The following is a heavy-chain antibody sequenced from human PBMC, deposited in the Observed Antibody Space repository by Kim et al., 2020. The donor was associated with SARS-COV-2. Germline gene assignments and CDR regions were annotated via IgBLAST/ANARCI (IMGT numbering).Heavy chain of an antibody. V-gene: IGHV3-15*01. CDR2: IKSKTDGGTT. D-gene: IGHD5-18*01. CDR3: TTVGGDFWEHSYGSSYYFDY. J-gene: IGHJ4*02. CDR1: GFTFSNAW. Sequence: GGSLRLSCAASGFTFSNAWMSWVRQAPGKGLEWVGRIKSKTDGGTTDYAAPVKGRFTISRDDSKNTLYLQMNSLKTEDTAVYYCTTVGGDFWEHSYGSSYYFDYWGQGTLVTVSS.